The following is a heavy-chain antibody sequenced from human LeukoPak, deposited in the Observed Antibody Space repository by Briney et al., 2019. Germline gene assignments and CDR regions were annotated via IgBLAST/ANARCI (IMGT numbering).Heavy chain of an antibody. CDR3: ARDPPEYSSTYDY. D-gene: IGHD6-13*01. J-gene: IGHJ4*02. CDR2: ISAYNGNT. Sequence: ASVNVSCKASGYTFTSYGISWVRQAPGQGLEWMGWISAYNGNTNYVQNLQGRVTMTTDTSTSTAYMELRSLRSDDTAVYYCARDPPEYSSTYDYWGQGTLVTVSS. CDR1: GYTFTSYG. V-gene: IGHV1-18*01.